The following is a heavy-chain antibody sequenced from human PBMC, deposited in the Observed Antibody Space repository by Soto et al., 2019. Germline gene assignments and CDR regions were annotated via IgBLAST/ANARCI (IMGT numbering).Heavy chain of an antibody. J-gene: IGHJ6*03. Sequence: EVQLVESGGGLVKPGGSLRLSCAASGFTFSSYSMNWVRQAPGKGLEWVSSISSSSNFISYGDSVKGRFTISRDNGKNSLYLQMSRLRAEDTAVYYCARDRDYYYYYMDVWGKGTTVTVSS. CDR3: ARDRDYYYYYMDV. CDR1: GFTFSSYS. D-gene: IGHD3-10*01. V-gene: IGHV3-21*01. CDR2: ISSSSNFI.